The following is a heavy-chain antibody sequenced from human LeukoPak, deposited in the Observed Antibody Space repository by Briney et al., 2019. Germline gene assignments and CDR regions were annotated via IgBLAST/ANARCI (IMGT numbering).Heavy chain of an antibody. V-gene: IGHV4-38-2*01. D-gene: IGHD3-10*01. CDR2: IFHSGST. J-gene: IGHJ4*02. CDR1: GYSISSGDY. Sequence: PSETLSLTCAVSGYSISSGDYWGWIRQSPGKGLEWIGNIFHSGSTYHNPSLKSRVTISVDTSKNEFSLKLSSVTAADTAVYYCARGIYYLIEYWGQGTLLTVSS. CDR3: ARGIYYLIEY.